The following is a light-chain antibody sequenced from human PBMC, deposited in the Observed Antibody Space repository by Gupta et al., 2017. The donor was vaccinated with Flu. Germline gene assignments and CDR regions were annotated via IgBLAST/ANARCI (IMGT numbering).Light chain of an antibody. CDR3: SEYITNTNEGV. J-gene: IGLJ2*01. CDR2: DVT. Sequence: ITISCTGISRDVGGYDDVSWYQQHQGKDPKLMMYDVTNRPSGVSNRLYGSKSGNTAALIITGLQEEEEEDDYCSEYITNTNEGVFGGGTKLTVL. CDR1: SRDVGGYDD. V-gene: IGLV2-14*03.